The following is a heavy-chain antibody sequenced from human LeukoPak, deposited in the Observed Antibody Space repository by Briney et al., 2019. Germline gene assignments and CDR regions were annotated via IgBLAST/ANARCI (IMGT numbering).Heavy chain of an antibody. V-gene: IGHV3-7*01. CDR1: GFIFSSHG. D-gene: IGHD3-10*01. J-gene: IGHJ4*02. Sequence: GGSLRLSCAASGFIFSSHGMNWVRQAPGKRLEWVANIKQDGSEKYYADSVKGRFTISRDNANNSLYLQMNSLRAEDTAVYYCARGRGGLLWFGEFNSWGQGTLVTVSS. CDR2: IKQDGSEK. CDR3: ARGRGGLLWFGEFNS.